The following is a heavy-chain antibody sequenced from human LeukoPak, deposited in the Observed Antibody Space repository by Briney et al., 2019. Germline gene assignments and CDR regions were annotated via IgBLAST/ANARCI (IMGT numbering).Heavy chain of an antibody. J-gene: IGHJ4*02. Sequence: GGSLRLSCAASGFTFSSYAMSWVRQAPGKGLEWVSAISSSGSSTYYANSVKGRFIISRDNSKSTVYLQMNSLRAEGTAIYYCAKDRGLYGDYYFDYWGQGTLVTVSS. CDR3: AKDRGLYGDYYFDY. V-gene: IGHV3-23*01. D-gene: IGHD2-21*02. CDR2: ISSSGSST. CDR1: GFTFSSYA.